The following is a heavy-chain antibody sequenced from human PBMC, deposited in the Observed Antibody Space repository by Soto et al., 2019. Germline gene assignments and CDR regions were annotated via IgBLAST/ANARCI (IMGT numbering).Heavy chain of an antibody. CDR1: GFTFSSYA. V-gene: IGHV3-23*01. Sequence: GGSLRLSCAASGFTFSSYAMSWVRQAPGKGLEWVSAISGSGSSTYYTDSVQGRFTISRENSKNTMYLQMNSLRAEDTAVYYCAKANGDHTYYYYMDVWGKGTTVTVSS. CDR3: AKANGDHTYYYYMDV. CDR2: ISGSGSST. J-gene: IGHJ6*03. D-gene: IGHD4-17*01.